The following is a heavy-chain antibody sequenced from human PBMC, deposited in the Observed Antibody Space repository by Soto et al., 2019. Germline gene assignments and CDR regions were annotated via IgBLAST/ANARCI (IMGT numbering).Heavy chain of an antibody. J-gene: IGHJ4*02. CDR2: IVVGSGNT. V-gene: IGHV1-58*01. CDR1: GFTFTSSA. Sequence: SVKVSCKASGFTFTSSAVQWVRQARGQRLEWIGWIVVGSGNTNYAQKFQERVTITRDMSTSTAYMELSSLRSEDTAVYYCAAVGESYYGSGSYYGFDYWGQGTLVTVSS. D-gene: IGHD3-10*01. CDR3: AAVGESYYGSGSYYGFDY.